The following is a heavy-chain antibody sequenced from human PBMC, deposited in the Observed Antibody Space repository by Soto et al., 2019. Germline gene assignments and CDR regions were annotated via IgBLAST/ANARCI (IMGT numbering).Heavy chain of an antibody. Sequence: QVQLVESGGGVVQPGRSLRLSCAASGFTFSSYGMHWVRQAPGKRLEWVAVIWYDGSNKYYADSVKGRFTIPSDNSKNTLYLQINSPRAEDTAVYYCARDQAVSGSDSKPAYDDYYGMDVCGQGTTVTVSS. J-gene: IGHJ6*02. V-gene: IGHV3-33*01. CDR2: IWYDGSNK. CDR3: ARDQAVSGSDSKPAYDDYYGMDV. D-gene: IGHD3-10*01. CDR1: GFTFSSYG.